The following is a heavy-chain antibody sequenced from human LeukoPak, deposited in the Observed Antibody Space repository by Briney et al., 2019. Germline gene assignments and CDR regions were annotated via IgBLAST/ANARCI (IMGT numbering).Heavy chain of an antibody. Sequence: ASVQVSCKASGYTFTSYDINWMRQATGQGLEWMGWMNANSGNTGYAQKFQGRVTMTRNTSISTAYMELSSLRSEDTAVYYCARGWSSAAAGILWWGGQGTLVTVSS. J-gene: IGHJ4*02. V-gene: IGHV1-8*01. CDR3: ARGWSSAAAGILWW. CDR1: GYTFTSYD. D-gene: IGHD6-13*01. CDR2: MNANSGNT.